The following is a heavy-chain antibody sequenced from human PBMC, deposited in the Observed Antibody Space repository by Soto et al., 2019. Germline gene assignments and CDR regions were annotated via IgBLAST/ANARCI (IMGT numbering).Heavy chain of an antibody. CDR2: ISSSRSYI. D-gene: IGHD1-26*01. V-gene: IGHV3-21*01. CDR1: GFTFSSYG. CDR3: ARGFRWEQYYFDY. J-gene: IGHJ4*02. Sequence: GGSLRLSCAASGFTFSSYGMSWIRQAPGKGLEWVSSISSSRSYIYYADSVKGRFTISRDNAKNSLYLQMNSLRAEDTAVYYCARGFRWEQYYFDYWGQGTLVTSPQ.